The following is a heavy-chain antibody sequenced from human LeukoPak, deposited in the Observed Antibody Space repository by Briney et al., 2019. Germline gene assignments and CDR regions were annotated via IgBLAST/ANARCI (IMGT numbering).Heavy chain of an antibody. J-gene: IGHJ6*02. CDR2: ISAYNGNT. CDR3: ARQDLEYDFWSGYYSYYYGMDV. CDR1: GYTFTSYG. D-gene: IGHD3-3*01. Sequence: APVTVSCKASGYTFTSYGISWVRQAPGQGLEWMGWISAYNGNTNYAQKLQGRVTMTTDTSTSTAYMELRSLRSDDTAVYYCARQDLEYDFWSGYYSYYYGMDVWGQGTTVTVSS. V-gene: IGHV1-18*01.